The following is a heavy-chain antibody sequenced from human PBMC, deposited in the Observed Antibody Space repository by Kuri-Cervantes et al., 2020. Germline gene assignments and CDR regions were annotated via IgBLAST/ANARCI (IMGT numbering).Heavy chain of an antibody. CDR3: ARFHVQGDVPFRYSFDY. CDR2: ISSDGSEK. Sequence: GGSLRLSCEASGFTFRTYGIHWVRQAPGKGLDWVAVISSDGSEKYYTDSVKGRFTISRDNSKNTVYLQLNSLRPEDTAVYFCARFHVQGDVPFRYSFDYWGQGTLVTVSS. D-gene: IGHD3-16*01. J-gene: IGHJ4*02. CDR1: GFTFRTYG. V-gene: IGHV3-30*03.